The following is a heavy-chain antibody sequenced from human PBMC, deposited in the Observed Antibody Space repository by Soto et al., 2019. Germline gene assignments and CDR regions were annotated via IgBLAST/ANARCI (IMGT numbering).Heavy chain of an antibody. CDR2: MVSDGSTI. CDR1: GFTFSAYG. Sequence: QVQLVESGGGVVQAGASLRLSCAASGFTFSAYGMHWVRQPPGKGLEWVAVMVSDGSTIHYADSAKGRFTISRDNSKNTLYLQMDSLRDEDMALYYCAREATSGATRGFWTDSWGQGTLVTVSS. CDR3: AREATSGATRGFWTDS. V-gene: IGHV3-33*01. D-gene: IGHD1-1*01. J-gene: IGHJ4*02.